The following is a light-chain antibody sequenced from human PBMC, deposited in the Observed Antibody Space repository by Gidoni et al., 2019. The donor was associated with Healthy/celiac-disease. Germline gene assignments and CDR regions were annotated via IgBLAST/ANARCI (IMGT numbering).Light chain of an antibody. V-gene: IGKV3-11*01. J-gene: IGKJ2*01. Sequence: EIVLTQSPATLSWSPGERATLSCRASQSVSSYLAWYQQKPGQAPRLLIYDASNRATGIPARFSGSGSGTDFTLTISSLEPEDFAVYYCQQRSNWPPYMYTFGQXTKLEIK. CDR3: QQRSNWPPYMYT. CDR2: DAS. CDR1: QSVSSY.